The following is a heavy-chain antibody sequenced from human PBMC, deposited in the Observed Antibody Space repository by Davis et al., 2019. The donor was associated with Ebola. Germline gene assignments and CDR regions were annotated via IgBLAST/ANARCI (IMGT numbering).Heavy chain of an antibody. J-gene: IGHJ4*02. Sequence: PSETLSLTCTVSGGSISSSSYYWGWIRQPPGKGLEWIGSIYYSGSTYYNPSLKSRVTISVDTSKNQFSLKLSSVTAADTAVYYCARGSGAYGGSYHYWGQGTLVTVSS. CDR2: IYYSGST. D-gene: IGHD1-26*01. CDR3: ARGSGAYGGSYHY. CDR1: GGSISSSSYY. V-gene: IGHV4-39*01.